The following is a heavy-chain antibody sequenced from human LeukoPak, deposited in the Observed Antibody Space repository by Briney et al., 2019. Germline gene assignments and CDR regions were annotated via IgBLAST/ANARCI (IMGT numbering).Heavy chain of an antibody. D-gene: IGHD6-19*01. Sequence: PSETLSLTCTVSGFFISSGYYWGWIRQPPGKGLEWIGIIYHSGSTNYNPSLKSRVTISVDTSKNQFSLKLSSVTAADTAVYYCARGPQGGLALWGQGTLVTVSS. J-gene: IGHJ4*02. V-gene: IGHV4-38-2*02. CDR1: GFFISSGYY. CDR2: IYHSGST. CDR3: ARGPQGGLAL.